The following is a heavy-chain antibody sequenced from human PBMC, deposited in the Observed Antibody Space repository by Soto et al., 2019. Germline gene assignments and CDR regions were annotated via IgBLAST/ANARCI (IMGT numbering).Heavy chain of an antibody. D-gene: IGHD1-26*01. V-gene: IGHV3-48*03. Sequence: PGGSLKLSCAASGFTFRNYEMAWVRQAPGKGLEWVSYISSSGRTTYYAASVKGRFTVSRDNRKNSLYLQMNSLRAEDTAIYYCATNSYNDYWGQGALVTVSS. J-gene: IGHJ4*02. CDR1: GFTFRNYE. CDR2: ISSSGRTT. CDR3: ATNSYNDY.